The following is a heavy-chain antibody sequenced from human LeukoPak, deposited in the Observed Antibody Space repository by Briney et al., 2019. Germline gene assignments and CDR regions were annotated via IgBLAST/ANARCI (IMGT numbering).Heavy chain of an antibody. Sequence: GGSLRLSCAASGFTFSSYSMNWVRQAPGKGVEWVSYISSSSIYIYYADSVKGRFTISRDNAKNSLYLQMNSLRAEDTAVYYCARGADNYGYIFDYWGQGTLVTVSS. CDR1: GFTFSSYS. V-gene: IGHV3-21*05. CDR3: ARGADNYGYIFDY. D-gene: IGHD5-18*01. J-gene: IGHJ4*02. CDR2: ISSSSIYI.